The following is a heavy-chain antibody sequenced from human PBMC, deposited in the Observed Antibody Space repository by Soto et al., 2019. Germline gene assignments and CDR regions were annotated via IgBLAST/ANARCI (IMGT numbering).Heavy chain of an antibody. CDR1: GFTFSSYG. D-gene: IGHD1-26*01. CDR2: IWYDGSNK. J-gene: IGHJ3*02. V-gene: IGHV3-33*01. CDR3: ARAWELGHAFDI. Sequence: GGSLRLSCAASGFTFSSYGMHWVRQAPGKGLEWVAVIWYDGSNKYYADSVKSRFTISGDNSKNTLYLQMNSLRAEDTALYYCARAWELGHAFDIWGQGTMVTVSS.